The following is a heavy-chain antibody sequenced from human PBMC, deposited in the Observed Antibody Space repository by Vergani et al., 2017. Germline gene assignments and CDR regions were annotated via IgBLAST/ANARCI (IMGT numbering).Heavy chain of an antibody. CDR2: ISYDGNKK. CDR3: ARDFLTRVTTLDYYYMGV. D-gene: IGHD1-1*01. V-gene: IGHV3-30*03. Sequence: AQLVESGGGLVQPGGSLRLSCAASGFPFSDCGVHWVRQAPGKGLEWVSVISYDGNKKNYADSVKGRFTISRDNSKNTLYLEMNALRAEDTAVYYCARDFLTRVTTLDYYYMGVWGKGTTVTVSS. CDR1: GFPFSDCG. J-gene: IGHJ6*03.